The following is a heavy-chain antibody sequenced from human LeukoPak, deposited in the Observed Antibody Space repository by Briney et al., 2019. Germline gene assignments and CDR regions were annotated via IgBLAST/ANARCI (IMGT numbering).Heavy chain of an antibody. D-gene: IGHD2-2*02. CDR2: MNPNSGNT. CDR3: ARDLETIVVVPAAILGDAFDI. J-gene: IGHJ3*02. V-gene: IGHV1-8*01. Sequence: ASVKVSCKASGYTFTSYDINWVRQATGQGLEWMGWMNPNSGNTGYAQKFQGRVTMTTDTSTSTAYMELRSLRSDDTAVYYCARDLETIVVVPAAILGDAFDIWGQGTMVTVSS. CDR1: GYTFTSYD.